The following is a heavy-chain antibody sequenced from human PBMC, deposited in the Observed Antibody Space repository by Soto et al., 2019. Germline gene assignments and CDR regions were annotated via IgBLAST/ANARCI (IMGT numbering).Heavy chain of an antibody. Sequence: QVQLVESGGGVVQPGRSLRLSCAASGFSFSNYGMHWVRQAPGKGLEWVALISYDGRNNYYVGSVEGRFTISRDNSKNKQDVQMNSLSVEETAVYYSVKHGLARLRARPSDYYGMDVWGQGTTVTVSS. V-gene: IGHV3-30*18. CDR1: GFSFSNYG. J-gene: IGHJ6*02. CDR3: VKHGLARLRARPSDYYGMDV. D-gene: IGHD4-17*01. CDR2: ISYDGRNN.